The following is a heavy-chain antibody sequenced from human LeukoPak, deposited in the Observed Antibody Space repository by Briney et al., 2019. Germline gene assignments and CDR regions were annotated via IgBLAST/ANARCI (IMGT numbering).Heavy chain of an antibody. Sequence: PSETLSLTCSVSGGSISGHYWSWIRQPPGKELEWIGYIFITGNTIYNPSLSSRVTMSLDTSKNQFSLKLSSVTAADTPVDYCARFAYCGTGCWYYFDFWGRGMLVTVSS. J-gene: IGHJ4*02. V-gene: IGHV4-4*09. CDR2: IFITGNT. CDR1: GGSISGHY. CDR3: ARFAYCGTGCWYYFDF. D-gene: IGHD2-21*02.